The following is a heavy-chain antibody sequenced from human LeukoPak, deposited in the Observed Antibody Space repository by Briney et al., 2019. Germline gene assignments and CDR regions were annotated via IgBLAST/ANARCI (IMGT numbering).Heavy chain of an antibody. D-gene: IGHD5-18*01. CDR1: GFTFSSYS. V-gene: IGHV3-48*02. Sequence: GGSLRLSCAASGFTFSSYSMNWVRQAPGKGLEWVSYISSSGGTIYDADSVRGRFTISRDNAKNSLYLQMNSLRDEDTAVYYCARERGYNYGYSDYWGQGTLVTVSS. CDR3: ARERGYNYGYSDY. CDR2: ISSSGGTI. J-gene: IGHJ4*02.